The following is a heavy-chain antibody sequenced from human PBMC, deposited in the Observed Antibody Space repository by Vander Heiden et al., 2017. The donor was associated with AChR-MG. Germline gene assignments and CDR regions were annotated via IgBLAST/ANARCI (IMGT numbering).Heavy chain of an antibody. CDR3: ARDGWGYCSGGSCYDLVY. CDR1: GGTFSSYA. V-gene: IGHV1-69*06. J-gene: IGHJ4*02. D-gene: IGHD2-15*01. Sequence: QVQLVQSGAEVKKPGSSVKVSCKASGGTFSSYAISWVRQAPGQGLEWMGGIIPIFGTANYAQKFQGRVTITADKSTSTAYMELSSLRSEDTAVYYCARDGWGYCSGGSCYDLVYWGQGTLVTVSS. CDR2: IIPIFGTA.